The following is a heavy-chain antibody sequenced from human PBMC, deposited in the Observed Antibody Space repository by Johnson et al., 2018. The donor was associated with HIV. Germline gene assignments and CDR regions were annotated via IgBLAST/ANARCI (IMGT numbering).Heavy chain of an antibody. CDR2: ISYDGSNK. D-gene: IGHD6-13*01. J-gene: IGHJ3*02. CDR1: GFTFSSYA. V-gene: IGHV3-30-3*01. CDR3: ASEIYRPRPSSSWYVGAFDI. Sequence: QVQLVESGGGVVQPGTSLRLSCAASGFTFSSYAMHWVRQAPGKGLEWVAVISYDGSNKYYADSVKGRFTIPRDNSKNTLYLQMNSLRAEDTAVYYCASEIYRPRPSSSWYVGAFDICGQGTMVTVSS.